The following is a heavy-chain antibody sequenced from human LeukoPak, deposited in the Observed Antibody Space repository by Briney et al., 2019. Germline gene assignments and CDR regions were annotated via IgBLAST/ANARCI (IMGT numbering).Heavy chain of an antibody. J-gene: IGHJ4*02. CDR1: GYSFTSYW. D-gene: IGHD6-6*01. V-gene: IGHV5-51*01. CDR2: IYPGDSDT. CDR3: ARRWKTALPYFDY. Sequence: GESLKISCKGSGYSFTSYWIGWVRQMPGKGLEWMGIIYPGDSDTRYSPSFQGQVTISADKSISTAYLQWSSLKASDTAMHYCARRWKTALPYFDYWGQGTLVTVSS.